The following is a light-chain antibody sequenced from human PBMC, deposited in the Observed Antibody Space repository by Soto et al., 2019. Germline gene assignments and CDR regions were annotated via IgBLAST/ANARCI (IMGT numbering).Light chain of an antibody. CDR2: EVS. Sequence: QSALTQPASVSGSPGQSITISCTGTSSDVGAYNYVSWYQHHPVKAPKLMIYEVSNRPSGVSTRFSGSKSGNTASLTISGLQAEDEADYYCSSHTSSSTRVFGTGTKLTVL. J-gene: IGLJ1*01. CDR3: SSHTSSSTRV. V-gene: IGLV2-14*01. CDR1: SSDVGAYNY.